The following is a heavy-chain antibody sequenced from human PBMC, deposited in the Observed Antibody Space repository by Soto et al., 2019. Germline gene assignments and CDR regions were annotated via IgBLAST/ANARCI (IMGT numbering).Heavy chain of an antibody. CDR3: ARVVRPERWLQLYPYYFDY. D-gene: IGHD5-12*01. CDR1: GYTFTSYG. J-gene: IGHJ4*02. V-gene: IGHV1-18*01. CDR2: ISAYNGNT. Sequence: QVQLVQSGAEVKKPGASVKVSCKASGYTFTSYGISWVRQAPGQGLEWMGWISAYNGNTNYAQKLQGRVTMTTDTSTSTAYMELRSLRSDDTAVYYGARVVRPERWLQLYPYYFDYWGQGTLVTVSS.